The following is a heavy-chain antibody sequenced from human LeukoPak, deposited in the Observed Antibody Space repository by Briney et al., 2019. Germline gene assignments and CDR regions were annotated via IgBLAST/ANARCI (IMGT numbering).Heavy chain of an antibody. CDR1: GFTFSSYG. J-gene: IGHJ4*02. Sequence: GGSLRLSCAASGFTFSSYGMHWVRQAPGKGLEWVAVISYDGSNKYYADSVKGRFTISRDNSKNTLYLQMNSLRAEDTAVYYCAIVGATGYWGQGTLVTVSS. V-gene: IGHV3-30*03. CDR3: AIVGATGY. CDR2: ISYDGSNK. D-gene: IGHD1-26*01.